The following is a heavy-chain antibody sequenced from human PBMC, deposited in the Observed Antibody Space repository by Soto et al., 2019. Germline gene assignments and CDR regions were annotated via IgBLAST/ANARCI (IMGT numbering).Heavy chain of an antibody. CDR1: GGSMSRYY. V-gene: IGHV4-59*01. J-gene: IGHJ4*02. Sequence: QVQLQESVPGLVKPSETLSLTCTASGGSMSRYYWSWIRQPPGKGLEWIGCISYSGSTKSNPCIKSRDTRSVDTSKNQFSLKLSSVTAANTAVYYFARGYGDYVFDFCDQGTLGTVSS. CDR3: ARGYGDYVFDF. D-gene: IGHD4-17*01. CDR2: ISYSGST.